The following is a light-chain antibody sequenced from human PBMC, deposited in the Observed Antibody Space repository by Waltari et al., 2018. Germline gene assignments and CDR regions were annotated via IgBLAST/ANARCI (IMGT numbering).Light chain of an antibody. CDR3: HLWDSSTVNWV. V-gene: IGLV3-21*04. J-gene: IGLJ3*02. Sequence: SYVPTQPPSVSVAPGKTASITCGGDGFGSKRVHCFQQKPGQAPVLVIYYDNDRPSGIPERFSGSNSGNTATLTISRVEAGDEADYYCHLWDSSTVNWVFGGGTKLTVL. CDR1: GFGSKR. CDR2: YDN.